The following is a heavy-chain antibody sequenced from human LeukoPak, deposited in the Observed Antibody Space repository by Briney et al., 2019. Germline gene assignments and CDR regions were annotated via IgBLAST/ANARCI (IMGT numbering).Heavy chain of an antibody. J-gene: IGHJ4*02. CDR3: ARDLRPYYYGSGKTDY. CDR1: GYSFTSYY. CDR2: INPSGGST. V-gene: IGHV1-46*01. Sequence: ASVKVSCKASGYSFTSYYMHWVRQAPGQGLEWMGIINPSGGSTSYAQKLQGRVTMTTDTSTNTAYMELRSLRSDDTAVYYCARDLRPYYYGSGKTDYWGQGTLVTVSS. D-gene: IGHD3-10*01.